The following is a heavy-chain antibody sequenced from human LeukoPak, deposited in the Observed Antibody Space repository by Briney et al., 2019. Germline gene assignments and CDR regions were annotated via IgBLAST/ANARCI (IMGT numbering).Heavy chain of an antibody. V-gene: IGHV4-61*02. D-gene: IGHD1-26*01. CDR3: ARWRMRVAALDY. CDR1: GGSISSGSYY. J-gene: IGHJ4*02. CDR2: IYTSGST. Sequence: SQTLPLTCTVSGGSISSGSYYWSWIRQPAGKGLEWIGRIYTSGSTNYNPSLKSRVTISVDTSKNQFSLKLSSVTAADTAVYYCARWRMRVAALDYWGQGTLVTVSS.